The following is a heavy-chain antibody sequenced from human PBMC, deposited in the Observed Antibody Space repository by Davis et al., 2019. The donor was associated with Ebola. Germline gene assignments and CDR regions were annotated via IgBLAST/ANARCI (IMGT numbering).Heavy chain of an antibody. D-gene: IGHD6-13*01. CDR1: GGSFSGHY. V-gene: IGHV4-34*01. CDR2: ITHGGRT. J-gene: IGHJ4*02. Sequence: SQTLSLTCAVYGGSFSGHYWSWIRQPPGKGLEWIGEITHGGRTNYSPSLKSRVTISVDKSKNQFSLKLSSVTAADTAVYYCARAEQQLDPFDYWGQGTLVTVSS. CDR3: ARAEQQLDPFDY.